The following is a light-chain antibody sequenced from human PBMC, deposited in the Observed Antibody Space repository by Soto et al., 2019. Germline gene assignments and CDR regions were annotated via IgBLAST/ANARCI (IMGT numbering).Light chain of an antibody. CDR1: QTVSGSY. V-gene: IGKV3-20*01. Sequence: NVLTQSPGTLSLSPGERATLACRAGQTVSGSYVAWYQQKPGQTPRLLIYGASSRATGIPDRFSGSGSGTDFTLTISRLEPEDFAVYHCQHYGDSPLTFGGGTNVGIK. CDR2: GAS. J-gene: IGKJ4*01. CDR3: QHYGDSPLT.